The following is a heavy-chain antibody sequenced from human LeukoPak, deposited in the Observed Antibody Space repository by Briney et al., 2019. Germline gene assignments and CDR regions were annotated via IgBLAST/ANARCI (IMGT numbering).Heavy chain of an antibody. J-gene: IGHJ4*02. Sequence: GGSLRLSCAASGFTFSNTYMSWVRQAPGKGLEWVSFIYSGGSTYYADSVKGRFTISRDNLENTLYLQMNSLRVEDTAVYYCAGTIFGPSDYWGQGTLVTVSS. V-gene: IGHV3-66*01. CDR3: AGTIFGPSDY. CDR1: GFTFSNTY. CDR2: IYSGGST. D-gene: IGHD3-3*01.